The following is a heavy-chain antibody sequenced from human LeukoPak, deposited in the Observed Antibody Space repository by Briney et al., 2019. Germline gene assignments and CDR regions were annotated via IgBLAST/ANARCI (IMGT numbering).Heavy chain of an antibody. Sequence: GWINPNSGGTNYAQKFQGRVTMTRDTSISTAYMELSRLRSDDTAVYYCARAQIAAAFAFDIWGQGTMVTVSS. CDR3: ARAQIAAAFAFDI. D-gene: IGHD6-13*01. CDR2: INPNSGGT. J-gene: IGHJ3*02. V-gene: IGHV1-2*02.